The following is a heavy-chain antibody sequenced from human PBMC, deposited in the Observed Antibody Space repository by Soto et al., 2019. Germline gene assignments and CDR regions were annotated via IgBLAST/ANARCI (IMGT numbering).Heavy chain of an antibody. CDR1: GFTFSSYG. D-gene: IGHD6-6*01. CDR3: ARSRVSRGYYFDY. J-gene: IGHJ4*02. CDR2: IWYDGSNK. Sequence: GGSLRLSCAASGFTFSSYGMHWVRQAPGKGLEWVAVIWYDGSNKYYADSVKGRFTISRDNSKNTLYLQMNSLRAEDTAVYYCARSRVSRGYYFDYWGQGTLVTVSS. V-gene: IGHV3-33*01.